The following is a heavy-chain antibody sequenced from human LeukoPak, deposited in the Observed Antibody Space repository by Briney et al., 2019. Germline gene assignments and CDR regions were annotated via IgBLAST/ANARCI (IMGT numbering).Heavy chain of an antibody. D-gene: IGHD3-10*01. J-gene: IGHJ4*02. CDR1: GGSISSYY. CDR3: ARDSYFGESSFDY. CDR2: ISYSGST. Sequence: SETLSLTCTVSGGSISSYYWSWVRQPPGKGLEWIGYISYSGSTNYNPSLKSRVTISVDTSKNQFSLKVSSVTAADTAVYYCARDSYFGESSFDYWGQGTLVTVSS. V-gene: IGHV4-59*12.